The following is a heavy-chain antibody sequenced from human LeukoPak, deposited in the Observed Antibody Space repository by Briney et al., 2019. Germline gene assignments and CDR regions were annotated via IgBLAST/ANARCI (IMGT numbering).Heavy chain of an antibody. J-gene: IGHJ4*02. V-gene: IGHV4-39*01. CDR1: SASITSSSYY. Sequence: PSETLSLTCTVSSASITSSSYYWGWIRQPPGKGLEWIGSIYSSGSTYHNPSLKSRITISVDTSKTQLSLKLSSVTAADTSVYYCTRHNPSFDYWGQGILVTVSS. CDR3: TRHNPSFDY. CDR2: IYSSGST.